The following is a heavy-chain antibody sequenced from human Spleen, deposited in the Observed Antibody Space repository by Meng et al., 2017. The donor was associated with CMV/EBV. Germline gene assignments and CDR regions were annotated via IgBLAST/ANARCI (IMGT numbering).Heavy chain of an antibody. CDR2: VSGSAIPT. V-gene: IGHV3-23*01. D-gene: IGHD2/OR15-2a*01. CDR1: GFTFSSYA. J-gene: IGHJ5*02. CDR3: AKETSNFAGVWLDP. Sequence: GESLKISCAASGFTFSSYAMSWVRQAPGKGLELVTGVSGSAIPTYYADSVKGRFTISRDNSKNTLYLQMNSLRVEDTAVYYCAKETSNFAGVWLDPWGQGTLVTVSS.